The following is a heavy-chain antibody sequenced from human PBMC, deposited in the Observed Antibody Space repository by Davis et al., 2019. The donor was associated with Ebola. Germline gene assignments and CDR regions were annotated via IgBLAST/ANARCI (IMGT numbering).Heavy chain of an antibody. J-gene: IGHJ6*03. CDR1: GGTFSSYA. CDR2: IIPIFGAA. Sequence: SVKVSCKASGGTFSSYAINWVRQAPGQGLEWMGGIIPIFGAANYAQKFQGRVTITADESTSTAYMELSSLRSEDTAVYYCARGSTFWSAIEAYYYYYYMDVWGKGTTVTVSS. CDR3: ARGSTFWSAIEAYYYYYYMDV. D-gene: IGHD3-3*01. V-gene: IGHV1-69*13.